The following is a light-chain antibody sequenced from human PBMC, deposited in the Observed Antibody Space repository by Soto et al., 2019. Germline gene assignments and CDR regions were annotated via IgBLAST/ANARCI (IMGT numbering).Light chain of an antibody. CDR2: EVN. V-gene: IGLV2-8*01. J-gene: IGLJ2*01. Sequence: QSALTQPPSASGSPGQSVTISCTGTSSDVGGYNYVSWYQQHPGKAPKLMIYEVNKRPSGVPDRFSGSKSGNTASLTVSGLQAEDAADYYCSSYAGSNNFVVFGGGTKLTVL. CDR1: SSDVGGYNY. CDR3: SSYAGSNNFVV.